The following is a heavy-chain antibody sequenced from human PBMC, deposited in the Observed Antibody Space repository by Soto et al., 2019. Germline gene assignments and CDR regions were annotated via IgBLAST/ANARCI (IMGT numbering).Heavy chain of an antibody. D-gene: IGHD4-4*01. V-gene: IGHV5-10-1*01. Sequence: GESLKISCQGSGYSFTSYWISWVRRMPGKGLEWMGRIDPSDSYTNYSPSFQGNVTISADKSISTAYLQWSSLKASDTAMYYCASNYEPSYYYYGMDVWGQGTTVTVSS. J-gene: IGHJ6*02. CDR1: GYSFTSYW. CDR3: ASNYEPSYYYYGMDV. CDR2: IDPSDSYT.